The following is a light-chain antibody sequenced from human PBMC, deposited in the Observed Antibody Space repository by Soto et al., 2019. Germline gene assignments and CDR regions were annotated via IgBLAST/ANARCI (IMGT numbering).Light chain of an antibody. V-gene: IGKV3-11*01. CDR2: DAS. CDR3: QQRSNWPPWT. CDR1: QSVSSY. Sequence: LLQTPATLALGAVGGAALSWRASQSVSSYLAWYQQKPGQAPRLLIYDASNRATGIPARFSGSGSGTDFTLTISSLEPEDFAVYYCQQRSNWPPWTFGQGTKVDIK. J-gene: IGKJ1*01.